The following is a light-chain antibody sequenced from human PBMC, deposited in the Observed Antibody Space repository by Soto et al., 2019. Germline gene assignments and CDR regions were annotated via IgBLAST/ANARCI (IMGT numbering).Light chain of an antibody. CDR1: SSDVGGYYY. CDR2: EVS. J-gene: IGLJ2*01. Sequence: SVLTQPASVSGSPGQSITISCTGTSSDVGGYYYVSWYQHHPGKAPKLIIFEVSHRPSGVSNRFSGSKSGNTASLTISGLQTEDEADYYCTSYTRTRNLLFGGGTKVTVL. V-gene: IGLV2-14*01. CDR3: TSYTRTRNLL.